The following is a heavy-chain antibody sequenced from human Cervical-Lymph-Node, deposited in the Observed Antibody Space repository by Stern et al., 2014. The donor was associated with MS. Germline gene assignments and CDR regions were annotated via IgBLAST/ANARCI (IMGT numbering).Heavy chain of an antibody. CDR1: GFTFDDYG. CDR3: AKGSGGSGYYPVALDY. Sequence: EVQLVESGGGLVQPGRSLRLSCAASGFTFDDYGMHWVRQAPGKGLEWVSGITWNSVSVGYADSVKGRFTIARDNAKNSLYLQMNRLRGDDTALYYCAKGSGGSGYYPVALDYWGQGTLVTVSS. CDR2: ITWNSVSV. J-gene: IGHJ4*02. V-gene: IGHV3-9*01. D-gene: IGHD3-3*01.